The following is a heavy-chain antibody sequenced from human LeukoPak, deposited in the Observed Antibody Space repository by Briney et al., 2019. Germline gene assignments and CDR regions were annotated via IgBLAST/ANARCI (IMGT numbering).Heavy chain of an antibody. Sequence: GGSLRLSCAASGFTFSSYGMHWVRQAPGKGLEWVAVISYDGSNKYYADSVKGRFTISRDNSKNTLYLQMNSLRAEDTAVYYCAKDPLGCGGDCYSSSDYWGQGTLVTVSS. CDR3: AKDPLGCGGDCYSSSDY. CDR2: ISYDGSNK. V-gene: IGHV3-30*18. J-gene: IGHJ4*02. CDR1: GFTFSSYG. D-gene: IGHD2-21*02.